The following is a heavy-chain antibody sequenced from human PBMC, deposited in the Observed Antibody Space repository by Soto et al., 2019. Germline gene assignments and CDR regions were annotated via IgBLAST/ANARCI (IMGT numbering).Heavy chain of an antibody. CDR2: ISYDGSNK. V-gene: IGHV3-30*18. D-gene: IGHD2-2*01. Sequence: GKGLEWVAVISYDGSNKYYADSVKGRFTISRDNSKNTLYLQMNSLRAEDTAVYYFSKAVDGIRAERSVAAFLLNRSSDL. J-gene: IGHJ2*01. CDR3: SKAVDGIRAERSVAAFLLNRSSDL.